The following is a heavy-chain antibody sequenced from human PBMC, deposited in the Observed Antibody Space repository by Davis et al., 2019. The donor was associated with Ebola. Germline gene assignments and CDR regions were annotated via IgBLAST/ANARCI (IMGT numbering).Heavy chain of an antibody. J-gene: IGHJ4*02. D-gene: IGHD5-24*01. CDR1: GYSFTSYW. CDR3: ARLSIRDGYISLKRDPSHFDY. Sequence: GESLKISCKGSGYSFTSYWIGWVRQMPGKGLEWMGFIYPGDSDTRYSPSFQGQVTISADKSISTAYLQWSSLKASDTAMYYCARLSIRDGYISLKRDPSHFDYWGQGTLVTVSS. CDR2: IYPGDSDT. V-gene: IGHV5-51*01.